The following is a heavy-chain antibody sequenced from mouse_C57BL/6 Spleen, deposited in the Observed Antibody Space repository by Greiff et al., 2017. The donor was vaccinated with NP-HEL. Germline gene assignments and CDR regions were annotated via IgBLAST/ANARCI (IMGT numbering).Heavy chain of an antibody. D-gene: IGHD2-1*01. V-gene: IGHV1-81*01. Sequence: VQLQQSGAELARPGASVKLSCTASGYTFTSYGISWVQQRPGQGLEWIGKIYPSSGSTYYNEKFKGKATLTADKSSSTAYMELRSLTSEDSAVYFCARSTDYWGQGTTLTVSS. J-gene: IGHJ2*01. CDR1: GYTFTSYG. CDR2: IYPSSGST. CDR3: ARSTDY.